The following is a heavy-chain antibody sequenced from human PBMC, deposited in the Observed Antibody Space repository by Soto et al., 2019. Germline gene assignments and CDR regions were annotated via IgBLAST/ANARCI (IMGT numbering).Heavy chain of an antibody. D-gene: IGHD1-26*01. CDR3: ARGGGSFSY. CDR2: ITSRSSHI. J-gene: IGHJ4*02. V-gene: IGHV3-21*01. Sequence: EVQLVESGGGLVKPGGSLRLSCVASGFSFSDSGMHWVRQAPGKGLEWDSSITSRSSHISYKDSVKGRCTISRDNAKKSLYLEVNSVRPEDTAVYYCARGGGSFSYWGQGTLVTVSS. CDR1: GFSFSDSG.